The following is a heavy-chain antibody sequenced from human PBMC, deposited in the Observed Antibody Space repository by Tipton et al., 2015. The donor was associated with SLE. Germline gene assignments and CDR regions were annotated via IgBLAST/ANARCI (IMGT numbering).Heavy chain of an antibody. V-gene: IGHV4-4*07. Sequence: TLSLTCPVSGGSISSYYWTWVRQPAGKGLEWIGRVYTTGSTNYNPSLKSRVTMSVDTSKNQFSLKLTSVTAADTAVYYCARVTVAGKVDDWGQGTLVTVSS. CDR2: VYTTGST. CDR3: ARVTVAGKVDD. D-gene: IGHD6-19*01. CDR1: GGSISSYY. J-gene: IGHJ4*02.